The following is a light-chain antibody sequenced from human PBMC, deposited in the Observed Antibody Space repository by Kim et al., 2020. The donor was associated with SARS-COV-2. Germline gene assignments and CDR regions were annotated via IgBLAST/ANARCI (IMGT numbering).Light chain of an antibody. J-gene: IGLJ2*01. Sequence: QRVVISCAGSSSTIRGGYDLHWYQQPSGRAPKLLIYRHNNGPSGVPDRFSGSKSGTSASLAINGLQADDEADYYCQAYDSRLSAVIFGGGTKLTVL. V-gene: IGLV1-40*01. CDR1: SSTIRGGYD. CDR2: RHN. CDR3: QAYDSRLSAVI.